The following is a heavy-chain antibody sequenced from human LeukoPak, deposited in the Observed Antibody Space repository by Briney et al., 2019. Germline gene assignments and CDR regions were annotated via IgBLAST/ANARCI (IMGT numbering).Heavy chain of an antibody. CDR3: ARGEVVVPAAVSFDY. Sequence: SETLSLTCAVYGGSFSGYYWSWIREPPGKGLEWIGEINHSGSTNYNPSLKSRVTISVDTSKNQFSLKLSSVTAADTAVYYCARGEVVVPAAVSFDYWGQGTLVTVSS. D-gene: IGHD2-2*01. CDR1: GGSFSGYY. V-gene: IGHV4-34*01. J-gene: IGHJ4*02. CDR2: INHSGST.